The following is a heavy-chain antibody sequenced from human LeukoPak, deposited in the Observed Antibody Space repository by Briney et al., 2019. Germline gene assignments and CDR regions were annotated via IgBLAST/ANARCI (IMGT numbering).Heavy chain of an antibody. J-gene: IGHJ6*02. D-gene: IGHD6-13*01. V-gene: IGHV4-34*01. CDR3: ARGHSSRIYGMDV. CDR2: INHSGST. CDR1: GGSFSGYY. Sequence: SETLSLTCAVYGGSFSGYYWSWIRQPPGKGLEWIGEINHSGSTNYNPSLKSRVTISVDTSKNQFSLKPSSVTAADTAVYYCARGHSSRIYGMDVWGQGTTVTVSS.